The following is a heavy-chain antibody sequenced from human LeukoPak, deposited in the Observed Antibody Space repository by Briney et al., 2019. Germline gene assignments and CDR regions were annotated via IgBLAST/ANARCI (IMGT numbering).Heavy chain of an antibody. V-gene: IGHV3-11*01. Sequence: PGGSLRLSCAASGFTFSDYYMSWIRQAPGKGLEWVSDISGSGDSKFYTDSVKGRFTISRDNAKNSLYLQMNSLRAEDTAVYYCARRTYINYFFDYWGQGTLVTVSS. D-gene: IGHD1-20*01. CDR2: ISGSGDSK. CDR1: GFTFSDYY. J-gene: IGHJ4*02. CDR3: ARRTYINYFFDY.